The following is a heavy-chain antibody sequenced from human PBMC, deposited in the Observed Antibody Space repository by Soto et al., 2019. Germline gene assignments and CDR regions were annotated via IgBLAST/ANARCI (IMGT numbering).Heavy chain of an antibody. D-gene: IGHD1-7*01. Sequence: GESLKISCEGSGYRFTSYWIGWVRQMPGKGLEWMGIIYPPDSDTRYSPSFQGHVSISVDRSTGTGYLQWNSLKASDTAMYYCVTTRDGTTFFPHWGQGTPVTVSS. CDR3: VTTRDGTTFFPH. CDR2: IYPPDSDT. J-gene: IGHJ4*02. V-gene: IGHV5-51*01. CDR1: GYRFTSYW.